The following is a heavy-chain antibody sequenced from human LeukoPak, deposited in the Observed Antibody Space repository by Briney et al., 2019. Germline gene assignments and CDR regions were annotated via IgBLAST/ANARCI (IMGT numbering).Heavy chain of an antibody. V-gene: IGHV3-30*03. CDR3: ARVHRYYYGMDV. Sequence: GGSLRLSCAASGFTFSSYGMHWVRQAPGKGLEWVAVISYDGSNKYYADSVKGRFTISRDNSKNTLYLQMNSLRAEDTAVYYCARVHRYYYGMDVWGQGTTVTVSS. J-gene: IGHJ6*02. CDR1: GFTFSSYG. CDR2: ISYDGSNK.